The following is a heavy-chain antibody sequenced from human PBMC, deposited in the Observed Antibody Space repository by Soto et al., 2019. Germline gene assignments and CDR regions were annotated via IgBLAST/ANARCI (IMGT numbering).Heavy chain of an antibody. CDR2: ISGGGDNT. J-gene: IGHJ5*02. Sequence: EVQLLESGGGLVQPGGSLRLSCAASAFTFSRFAMSWVRQTPGNGLEWVSAISGGGDNTFYADSVKGRFTISRDKSKNTLYLQMNGQRVEDTAVYYWAKGLSGSGACQWCDPWGQGSLVTGSS. CDR1: AFTFSRFA. D-gene: IGHD3-10*01. V-gene: IGHV3-23*01. CDR3: AKGLSGSGACQWCDP.